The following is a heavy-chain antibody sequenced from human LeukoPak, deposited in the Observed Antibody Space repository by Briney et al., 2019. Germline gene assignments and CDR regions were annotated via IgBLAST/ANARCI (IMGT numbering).Heavy chain of an antibody. CDR2: FRGGGGTT. D-gene: IGHD3-22*01. V-gene: IGHV3-23*01. CDR1: GLTFSNYA. J-gene: IGHJ4*02. CDR3: ARRLLGQSPAFDY. Sequence: VGSLRLSCAASGLTFSNYAMSWVRHAPGKGLEGVSAFRGGGGTTYYADSVKGRFTISRDNSTNTLYLQMNSLRVDDTAGYFCARRLLGQSPAFDYWGQGTLVTVSS.